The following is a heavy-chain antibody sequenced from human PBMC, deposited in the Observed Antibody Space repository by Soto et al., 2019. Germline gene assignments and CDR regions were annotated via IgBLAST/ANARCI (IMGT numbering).Heavy chain of an antibody. CDR3: ARTLYDSGKKFDY. Sequence: GSGPTLVNPTQTLTLTCTFSGFSLSTSGMSVSWIRQPPGKALEWLALIDWDEDKYYNTPLKSRLTISKDPSKNQVVLTVTNMDPVDTATYYCARTLYDSGKKFDYWGPGTLVTVSS. CDR2: IDWDEDK. D-gene: IGHD3-10*01. CDR1: GFSLSTSGMS. J-gene: IGHJ4*02. V-gene: IGHV2-70*01.